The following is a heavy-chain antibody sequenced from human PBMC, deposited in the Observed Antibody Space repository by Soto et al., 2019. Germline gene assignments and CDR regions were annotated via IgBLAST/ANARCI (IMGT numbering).Heavy chain of an antibody. D-gene: IGHD1-26*01. Sequence: ASVKVSCKASGFTFTRSAVQWVRQARGQRLEWIGWIVVGSSNTNYAQKFQERVTITRDMSTSTAYMELSSLRSEDTAVYYCAAGGIVGGTFCFDYWGQGTPVTVSS. CDR3: AAGGIVGGTFCFDY. V-gene: IGHV1-58*01. CDR2: IVVGSSNT. J-gene: IGHJ4*02. CDR1: GFTFTRSA.